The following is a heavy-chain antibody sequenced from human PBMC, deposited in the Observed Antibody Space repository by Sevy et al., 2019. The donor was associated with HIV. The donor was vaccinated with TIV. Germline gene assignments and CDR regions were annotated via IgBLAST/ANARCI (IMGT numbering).Heavy chain of an antibody. J-gene: IGHJ6*03. V-gene: IGHV3-23*01. D-gene: IGHD3-10*01. CDR1: GFTFSSYA. CDR2: ISGSGGST. Sequence: GGSLRLSCAASGFTFSSYAMSWVRQAPGKGLEWVSAISGSGGSTYYADSVKGRFTITSDNSKNTLYLPMNSLRAEDTAVYYCAKAAMVRGVIGGSYYYYYMDVWGKGTTVTVSS. CDR3: AKAAMVRGVIGGSYYYYYMDV.